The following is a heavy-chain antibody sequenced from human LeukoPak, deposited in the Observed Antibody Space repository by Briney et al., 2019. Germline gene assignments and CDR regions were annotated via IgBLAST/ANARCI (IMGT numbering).Heavy chain of an antibody. V-gene: IGHV1-69*05. D-gene: IGHD3-22*01. CDR1: GGTFSSYA. CDR3: ARTWGYYYDSSGYYGC. J-gene: IGHJ4*02. CDR2: IIPIFGTA. Sequence: SVKVSCKASGGTFSSYAISWVRQAPGQGLEWMGGIIPIFGTANYAQKFQGRVTITTDESTSTAYMEPSSLRSEDTAVYYCARTWGYYYDSSGYYGCWGQGTLVTVSS.